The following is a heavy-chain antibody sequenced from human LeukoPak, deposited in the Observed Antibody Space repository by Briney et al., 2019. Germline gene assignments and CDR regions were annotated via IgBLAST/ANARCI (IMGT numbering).Heavy chain of an antibody. CDR3: AKDQTYGSMDV. V-gene: IGHV3-23*01. CDR2: MSVIGGST. CDR1: GFTFSSYA. Sequence: GGSLRLSCAASGFTFSSYAMTWVRQAPGKGLEWVSAMSVIGGSTYYADSVKGWFTISRDNSKNTLYLQMNSLRAEDTAVYYCAKDQTYGSMDVWGKGITVTVSS. J-gene: IGHJ6*03. D-gene: IGHD4-17*01.